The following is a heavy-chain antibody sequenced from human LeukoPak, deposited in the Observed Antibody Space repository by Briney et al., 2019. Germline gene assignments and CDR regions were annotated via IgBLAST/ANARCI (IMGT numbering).Heavy chain of an antibody. D-gene: IGHD5-18*01. CDR1: GGSFSGYY. J-gene: IGHJ2*01. CDR2: INHGGNT. CDR3: ARGFLRGYSRGYFDL. V-gene: IGHV4-34*01. Sequence: TSETLSLTCAVYGGSFSGYYWNWIRQPPGKGLEWIGEINHGGNTNYNPSLKSRVTISVDTSKNQFSLRLSSVTAADTAVYYGARGFLRGYSRGYFDLWGRGTLVTVSS.